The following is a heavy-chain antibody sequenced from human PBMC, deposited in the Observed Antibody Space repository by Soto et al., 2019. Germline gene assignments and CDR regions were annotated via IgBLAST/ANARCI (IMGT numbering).Heavy chain of an antibody. CDR3: ARDSTGFVGYYYYGMDV. J-gene: IGHJ6*02. Sequence: SETLSLTCTVSGGPISSGGYYWSWIRQHPGKGLEWIGYIYYSGSTYYNPSLKSRVTISVDTSKNQFSLKLSSVTAADTAVYYCARDSTGFVGYYYYGMDVWGQGTTVTVSS. CDR1: GGPISSGGYY. D-gene: IGHD3-16*01. CDR2: IYYSGST. V-gene: IGHV4-31*03.